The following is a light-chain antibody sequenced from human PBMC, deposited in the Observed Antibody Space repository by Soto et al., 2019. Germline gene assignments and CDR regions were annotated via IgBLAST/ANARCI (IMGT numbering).Light chain of an antibody. CDR2: GEA. Sequence: IAITQPPSTLSASVGERATLSCRPSQSGSSSLAWYQQKPGQAPRLPIYGEATRATGSPARFSGSGSGTEFTLTISSLQSEDFAVYYCQQYNNWPPITFGGGPKVDI. V-gene: IGKV3-15*01. J-gene: IGKJ4*01. CDR1: QSGSSS. CDR3: QQYNNWPPIT.